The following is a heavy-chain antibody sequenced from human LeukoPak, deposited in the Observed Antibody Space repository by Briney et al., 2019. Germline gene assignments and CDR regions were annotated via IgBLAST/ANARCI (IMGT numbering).Heavy chain of an antibody. D-gene: IGHD6-19*01. Sequence: ASVKVSCKASGGTFISYAISWVRQAPGQGLEWMGWINPNSGGTNYAQKFQGRVTMTRDTSISTAYMELSRLRSDDTAVYYCARDSAWQWLEVRNWFDPWGQGTLVTVSS. CDR1: GGTFISYA. V-gene: IGHV1-2*02. CDR2: INPNSGGT. CDR3: ARDSAWQWLEVRNWFDP. J-gene: IGHJ5*02.